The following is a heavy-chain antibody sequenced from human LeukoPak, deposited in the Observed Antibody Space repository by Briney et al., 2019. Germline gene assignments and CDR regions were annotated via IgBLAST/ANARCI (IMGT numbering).Heavy chain of an antibody. CDR3: ARDRGKRVETSMVGFP. D-gene: IGHD5-18*01. CDR1: GFSFSSYG. CDR2: IRSDGSNK. V-gene: IGHV3-30*02. J-gene: IGHJ5*02. Sequence: GGSLRLSCAGSGFSFSSYGMHWVRQAPGKGLEWMAFIRSDGSNKYYADAVKGRFTISRDISKNTLYLQMNNLRAEDTAVYYCARDRGKRVETSMVGFPWGQGTLVTVSS.